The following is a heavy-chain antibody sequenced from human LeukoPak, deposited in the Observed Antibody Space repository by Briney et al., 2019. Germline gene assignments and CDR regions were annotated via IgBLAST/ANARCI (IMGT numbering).Heavy chain of an antibody. V-gene: IGHV3-23*01. Sequence: GGSLRLSCAASGFTFSTFAMIWVRQLPGKGLEWVSSIFPSGGEIHYADSVRGRFTISRDNSKSTLSLQMNSLRAEDTAVYYXXXXXRSSGYYAFDYWGQGTLVTVSS. J-gene: IGHJ4*02. CDR1: GFTFSTFA. CDR3: XXXXRSSGYYAFDY. CDR2: IFPSGGEI. D-gene: IGHD3-22*01.